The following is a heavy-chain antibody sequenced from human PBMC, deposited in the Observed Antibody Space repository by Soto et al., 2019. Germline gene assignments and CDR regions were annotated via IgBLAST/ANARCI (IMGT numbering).Heavy chain of an antibody. CDR2: ISSSSSYI. V-gene: IGHV3-21*01. CDR1: GFTFSSYS. J-gene: IGHJ4*02. Sequence: AGGSLRLSCAASGFTFSSYSMNWVRQAPGKGLEWVSSISSSSSYIYYADSVKGRFTISRDNAKNSLYLQMNSLRAEDTAVYYCARDPFVNYCSSTSCHPSWGQGTLVTVSS. CDR3: ARDPFVNYCSSTSCHPS. D-gene: IGHD2-2*01.